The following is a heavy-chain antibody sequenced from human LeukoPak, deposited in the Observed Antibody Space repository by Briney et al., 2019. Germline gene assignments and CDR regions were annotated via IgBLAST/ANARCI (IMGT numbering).Heavy chain of an antibody. CDR2: INPNSGGT. J-gene: IGHJ5*02. V-gene: IGHV1-2*02. CDR3: ARGDSSSWYANWFDP. Sequence: ASVKVSCKASGYTFTGYYMHWVRQAPGQGLEWMGWINPNSGGTNYARKFQGRVTMTRDTSISTAYMELSRLRSDDAAVYYCARGDSSSWYANWFDPWGQGTLVTVSS. CDR1: GYTFTGYY. D-gene: IGHD6-13*01.